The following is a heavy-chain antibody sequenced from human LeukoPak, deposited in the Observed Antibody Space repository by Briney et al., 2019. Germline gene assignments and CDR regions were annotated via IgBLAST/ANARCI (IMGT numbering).Heavy chain of an antibody. CDR1: GFTLSSYA. D-gene: IGHD6-19*01. V-gene: IGHV3-23*01. Sequence: GGSLRLSCAASGFTLSSYAMSWVRQAPGKGLEWVSAISGSGGSTYYADSVKGRFTISRDNSKNTLYLQMNSLRAEDTAVYYCAKTSSGWYDAFDIWGQETMVTVSS. CDR3: AKTSSGWYDAFDI. J-gene: IGHJ3*02. CDR2: ISGSGGST.